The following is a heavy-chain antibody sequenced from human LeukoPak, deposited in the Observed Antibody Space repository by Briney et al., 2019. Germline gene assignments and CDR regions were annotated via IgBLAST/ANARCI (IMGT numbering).Heavy chain of an antibody. CDR3: AKAGPYVRSCSSTSCSDY. CDR1: GFTFSSYA. D-gene: IGHD2-2*01. J-gene: IGHJ4*02. Sequence: GGSLRLSCAASGFTFSSYAMSWVRQAPGKGLEWVSAIIGSGGSTYYADSVKGRFTISRDNSKNTLYLQMNSLRAEDTAVYYCAKAGPYVRSCSSTSCSDYWGQGTLVTVSS. CDR2: IIGSGGST. V-gene: IGHV3-23*01.